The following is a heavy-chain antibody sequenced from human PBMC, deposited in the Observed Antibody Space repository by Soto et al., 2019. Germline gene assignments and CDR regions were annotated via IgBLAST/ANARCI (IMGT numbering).Heavy chain of an antibody. D-gene: IGHD6-19*01. CDR1: GFTFSSYS. CDR2: ISSSSNTI. J-gene: IGHJ4*02. V-gene: IGHV3-48*01. Sequence: EVQLVESGGGLVQPGGSLRLSCAASGFTFSSYSMNWVRQAPGKGLEWLSYISSSSNTIYYADSVKGRFTISRDTSKNSLYLQMNSLGAEDTAVYYCARDRSSGYYGTFDYWGQGTLVTVSS. CDR3: ARDRSSGYYGTFDY.